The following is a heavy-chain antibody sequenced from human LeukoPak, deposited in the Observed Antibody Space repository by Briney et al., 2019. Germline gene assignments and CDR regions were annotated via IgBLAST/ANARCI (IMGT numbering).Heavy chain of an antibody. CDR2: ISYDGSNK. V-gene: IGHV3-30-3*01. D-gene: IGHD3-9*01. J-gene: IGHJ5*02. Sequence: GGSLRLSCAASGITFSTYAMHWVRQAPGKGLEWVTVISYDGSNKQYADSVKGRFTISRENSKNTLYLQMSSLKPEDTAVYYCVGQNYDVLTGYAPLDLWGQGALVTVSS. CDR3: VGQNYDVLTGYAPLDL. CDR1: GITFSTYA.